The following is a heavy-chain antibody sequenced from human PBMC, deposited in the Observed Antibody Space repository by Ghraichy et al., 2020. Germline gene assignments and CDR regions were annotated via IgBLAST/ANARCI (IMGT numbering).Heavy chain of an antibody. V-gene: IGHV4-61*01. J-gene: IGHJ6*02. Sequence: SETLSLTCTVSGGSVSSGSYYWSWIRQPPGKGLEWIGYIYYSGSTNYNPSLKSRVTISVDTSKNQFSLKLSSVTAADTAVYYCARDPGLGEFLEYYGMDVWGQGTTVTVSS. CDR3: ARDPGLGEFLEYYGMDV. CDR2: IYYSGST. CDR1: GGSVSSGSYY. D-gene: IGHD3-16*01.